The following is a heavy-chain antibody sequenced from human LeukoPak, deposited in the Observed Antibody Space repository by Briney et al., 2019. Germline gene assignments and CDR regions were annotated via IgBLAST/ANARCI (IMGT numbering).Heavy chain of an antibody. Sequence: GGSLRLSCAAYGFTFSSYAMSWVRQAPGEGLNWVSSMSGSGDTTYYADSVKGRFTISRDNSKNTLYLQLNSLRVDDTAVYYCAKGPAATEGWFDPWGQGTMVTVSS. CDR3: AKGPAATEGWFDP. CDR1: GFTFSSYA. CDR2: MSGSGDTT. J-gene: IGHJ5*02. D-gene: IGHD2-2*01. V-gene: IGHV3-23*01.